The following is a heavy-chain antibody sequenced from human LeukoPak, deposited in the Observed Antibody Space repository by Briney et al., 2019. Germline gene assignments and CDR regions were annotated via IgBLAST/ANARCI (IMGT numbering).Heavy chain of an antibody. D-gene: IGHD6-13*01. CDR3: ARVDSSSWSDGIDY. CDR1: GFTFSSYS. CDR2: ISSSSTI. V-gene: IGHV3-48*01. Sequence: GGSLRLSCVASGFTFSSYSMNWVRQAPGKGLEWVSYISSSSTIYYADSVKGRFTISRDNAKNSLYLQMNSLRAEDTAVYYCARVDSSSWSDGIDYWGQGTLVTVSS. J-gene: IGHJ4*02.